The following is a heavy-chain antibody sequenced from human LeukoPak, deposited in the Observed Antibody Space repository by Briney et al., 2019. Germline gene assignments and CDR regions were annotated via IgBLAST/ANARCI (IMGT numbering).Heavy chain of an antibody. CDR1: GYIFSSFG. Sequence: GGSMRLSCAASGYIFSSFGMSWVRESPETGLVCVSVSGGSGGATQYAESVKGRLTSSRDNSKNSLYVEMSRLRADDTAVYYCAKGKNFNGYYVDSWGQETLVTVSS. CDR2: SGGSGGAT. D-gene: IGHD3-3*01. J-gene: IGHJ4*02. CDR3: AKGKNFNGYYVDS. V-gene: IGHV3-23*01.